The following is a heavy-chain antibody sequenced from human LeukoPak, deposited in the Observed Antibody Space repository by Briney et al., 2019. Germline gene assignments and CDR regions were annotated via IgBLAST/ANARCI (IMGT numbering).Heavy chain of an antibody. J-gene: IGHJ4*02. D-gene: IGHD3-3*01. CDR3: VKAQYDFWSGLDY. CDR2: ISGNGGST. CDR1: GXTFSRYP. V-gene: IGHV3-64D*09. Sequence: GGSLRLSCSASGXTFSRYPMHWVRQAPGKGLESVSAISGNGGSTYCADSVKGRFTISRDNSKNTLYLQMSSLRTEDTAIYYCVKAQYDFWSGLDYWGQGTLVTVSS.